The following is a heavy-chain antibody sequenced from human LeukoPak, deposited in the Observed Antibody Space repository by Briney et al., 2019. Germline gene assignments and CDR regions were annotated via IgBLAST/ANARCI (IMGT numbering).Heavy chain of an antibody. CDR2: ISAYNGNT. Sequence: GASVKVSCKASGYTFTSYGISWVRQAPGQGLEWMGWISAYNGNTSYAQKLQGRVTMTTDTSTSTAYMELRSLRPDDTAVYYCARFSSGYQQLDYWGQGTLVTVSS. V-gene: IGHV1-18*01. CDR1: GYTFTSYG. CDR3: ARFSSGYQQLDY. D-gene: IGHD3-22*01. J-gene: IGHJ4*02.